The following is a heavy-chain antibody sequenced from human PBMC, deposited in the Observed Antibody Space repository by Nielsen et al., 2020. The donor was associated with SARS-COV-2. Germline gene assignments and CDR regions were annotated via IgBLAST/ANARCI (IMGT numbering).Heavy chain of an antibody. V-gene: IGHV4-31*03. CDR3: SSPITMIGNAFDI. CDR2: IYYSGRT. J-gene: IGHJ3*02. D-gene: IGHD3-22*01. Sequence: SETLSLTCTVSGGSISSGGYYWSWIRQHPGKGLEWIGYIYYSGRTYYNPSLQSRVTISVDTSKNQFSLKLSSVTAADTAVYYCSSPITMIGNAFDIWGQGTMVTVSS. CDR1: GGSISSGGYY.